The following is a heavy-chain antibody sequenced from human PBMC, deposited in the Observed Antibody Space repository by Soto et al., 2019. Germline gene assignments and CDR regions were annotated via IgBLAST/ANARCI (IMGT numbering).Heavy chain of an antibody. Sequence: QVQLVQSGAEVKKPGSSVKVSCKASGGIFSTYAISWVRQAPGQGLEWMGGIIPMFGTANYAQKFQRRVTINADKSTTTVHMQLSSLRSDDTAVYYCARGGGEMTAPPPYIYWGQGTLVTVSS. J-gene: IGHJ4*02. D-gene: IGHD2-21*02. CDR2: IIPMFGTA. CDR1: GGIFSTYA. V-gene: IGHV1-69*06. CDR3: ARGGGEMTAPPPYIY.